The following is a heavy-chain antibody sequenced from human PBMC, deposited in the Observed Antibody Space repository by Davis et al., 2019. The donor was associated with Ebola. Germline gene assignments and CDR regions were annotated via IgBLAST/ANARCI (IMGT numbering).Heavy chain of an antibody. Sequence: PGGSLRLSCAAPGFTFSSYATSWVRQAPGKGLEWVSAISGSGGSTYYADSVKDRFTISRDNSKNTLYLQMNSLRAEDTAVYYCAKVFTVTTVLIDYWGQGTLVTVSS. CDR1: GFTFSSYA. V-gene: IGHV3-23*01. CDR2: ISGSGGST. D-gene: IGHD4-23*01. J-gene: IGHJ4*02. CDR3: AKVFTVTTVLIDY.